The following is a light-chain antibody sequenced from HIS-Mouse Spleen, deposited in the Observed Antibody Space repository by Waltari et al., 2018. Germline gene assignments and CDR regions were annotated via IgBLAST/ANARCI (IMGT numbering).Light chain of an antibody. V-gene: IGKV3-20*01. J-gene: IGKJ3*01. CDR3: QQYGSSRGVT. CDR2: GAS. Sequence: EIVLTQSPGTLSLSPGERATLSCRASPSVSSRYLAWYQQKPGQAPRLLIYGASSRATGIPDRFSGSGSGTDFTLTISRLEPEDFAVYYCQQYGSSRGVTFGPGTKVDIK. CDR1: PSVSSRY.